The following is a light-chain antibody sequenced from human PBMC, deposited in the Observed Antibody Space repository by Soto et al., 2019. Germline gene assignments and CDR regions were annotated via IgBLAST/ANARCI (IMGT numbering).Light chain of an antibody. J-gene: IGKJ1*01. V-gene: IGKV3-20*01. CDR1: QSVNTKY. CDR2: GVS. CDR3: QHYNSYSEA. Sequence: EIVLTQSPGTLSLSPGERATLSCRASQSVNTKYLAWYQQKPGQAPRLLISGVSSRATGIPDRFSGSGSGTDFILTISSLQPDDFATYYCQHYNSYSEAFGQGTKVELK.